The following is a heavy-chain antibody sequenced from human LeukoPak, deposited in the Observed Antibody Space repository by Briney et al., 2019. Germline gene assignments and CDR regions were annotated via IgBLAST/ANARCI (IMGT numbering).Heavy chain of an antibody. CDR1: GGTFSSYA. J-gene: IGHJ5*02. CDR3: ARDGTTYNWFDP. Sequence: SVKVSCKASGGTFSSYAINWVRQAPGQGLEWMGGIIPIFGTANYAQKFQGRVTITADESTSTAYMELSSLRSEDTAVYYCARDGTTYNWFDPWGQGTLVTVAS. V-gene: IGHV1-69*13. D-gene: IGHD4-11*01. CDR2: IIPIFGTA.